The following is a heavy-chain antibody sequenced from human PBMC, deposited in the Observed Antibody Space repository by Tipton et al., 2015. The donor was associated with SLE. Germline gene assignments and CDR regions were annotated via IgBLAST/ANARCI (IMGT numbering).Heavy chain of an antibody. D-gene: IGHD3-22*01. V-gene: IGHV3-7*03. CDR1: GFTFNTYW. Sequence: SLRLSCAASGFTFNTYWMSWVRQAPGKGLEWVANIKQDGSEKYYVDSVKGRFTISRDNAKNSLYLQMNSLRAEDTAVYYCARGVVVLTYDDSWFDPWGQGTLVTVSS. J-gene: IGHJ5*02. CDR3: ARGVVVLTYDDSWFDP. CDR2: IKQDGSEK.